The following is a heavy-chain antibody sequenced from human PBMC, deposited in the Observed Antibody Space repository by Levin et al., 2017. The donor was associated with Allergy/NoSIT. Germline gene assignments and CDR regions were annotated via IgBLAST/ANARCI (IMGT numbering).Heavy chain of an antibody. CDR2: ISYDGSNK. D-gene: IGHD1-26*01. CDR1: GFTFSSYG. V-gene: IGHV3-30*18. J-gene: IGHJ6*02. Sequence: GGSLRLSCAASGFTFSSYGMHWVRQAPGKGLEWVAVISYDGSNKYYADSVKGRFTISRDNSKNTLYLQMNSLRAEDTAVYYCAKDFLLRYGMDVWGQGTTVTVSS. CDR3: AKDFLLRYGMDV.